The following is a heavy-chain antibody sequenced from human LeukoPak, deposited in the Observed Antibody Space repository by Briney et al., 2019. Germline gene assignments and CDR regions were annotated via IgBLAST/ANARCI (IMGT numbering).Heavy chain of an antibody. D-gene: IGHD6-13*01. CDR3: ATIAAAEGYYYYGMDV. CDR2: IYYSGTT. Sequence: PSQTLSLTCTVSGGSISSYYWSWIRQPPGKGLEWIGYIYYSGTTNYNPSLKSRVTMSVDTSKNQFSLKLSSVTAADTAVYYCATIAAAEGYYYYGMDVWGQGTTVTVSS. V-gene: IGHV4-59*12. J-gene: IGHJ6*02. CDR1: GGSISSYY.